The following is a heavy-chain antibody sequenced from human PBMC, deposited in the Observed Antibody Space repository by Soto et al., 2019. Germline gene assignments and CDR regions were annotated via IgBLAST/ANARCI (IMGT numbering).Heavy chain of an antibody. Sequence: SETLSLTCTVSGGSISSGGYYWSWIRQHPGKGLEWIGYIYYSGSTYYNPSLKSRVTISVDTSKNQFSLKLSSVTAAETAVYYCARVSEESLGYGDFNWFDPWGQGTLVAVSS. D-gene: IGHD4-17*01. CDR2: IYYSGST. CDR1: GGSISSGGYY. J-gene: IGHJ5*02. CDR3: ARVSEESLGYGDFNWFDP. V-gene: IGHV4-31*03.